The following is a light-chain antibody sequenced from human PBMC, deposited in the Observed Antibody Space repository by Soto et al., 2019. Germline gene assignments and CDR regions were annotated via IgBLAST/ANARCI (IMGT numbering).Light chain of an antibody. CDR3: QKYNSDLFT. CDR2: AAS. J-gene: IGKJ3*01. V-gene: IGKV1-27*01. CDR1: QGISNY. Sequence: DIQMTQSPSSLSASVGDRVTITCRASQGISNYLAWYQQKPGKVPTLLIYAASTLQAGVHSRFSGSGSGTDFTLTISSLQPEDVATYYCQKYNSDLFTFGHGTKVDIK.